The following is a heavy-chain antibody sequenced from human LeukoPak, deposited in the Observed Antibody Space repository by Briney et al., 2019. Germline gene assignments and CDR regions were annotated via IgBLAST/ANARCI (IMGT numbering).Heavy chain of an antibody. CDR1: AGTFSSYS. D-gene: IGHD5/OR15-5a*01. CDR3: ARVSVGYYMDV. CDR2: IIPIFGTA. J-gene: IGHJ6*03. Sequence: ASVKVSCKPSAGTFSSYSISWVRHAPGQGLEWMGAIIPIFGTANYAQKFQGRVTITTDESTSTAYMELSSLRSEDTAVYYCARVSVGYYMDVWGKGPRSPSP. V-gene: IGHV1-69*05.